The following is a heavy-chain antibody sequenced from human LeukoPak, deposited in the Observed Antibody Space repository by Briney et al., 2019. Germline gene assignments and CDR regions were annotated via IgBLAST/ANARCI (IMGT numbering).Heavy chain of an antibody. Sequence: SETLSLTCTVSGGSISSYYWSWIRQPPGKGLEWIGYIYYSGTTRYNPSLKSRLTISIDTSKNQFSLKLSSVTAADTAVYFCARGGRFTYGRQPFDCWGQGTLVTVSS. V-gene: IGHV4-59*01. CDR3: ARGGRFTYGRQPFDC. CDR1: GGSISSYY. D-gene: IGHD3-10*01. J-gene: IGHJ4*02. CDR2: IYYSGTT.